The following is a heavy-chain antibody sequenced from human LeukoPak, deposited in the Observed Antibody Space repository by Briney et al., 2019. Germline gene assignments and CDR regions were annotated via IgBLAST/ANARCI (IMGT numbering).Heavy chain of an antibody. CDR1: GFTLSDYY. CDR2: ISSSGSTI. D-gene: IGHD3-9*01. CDR3: ARDPIPLLDYDILTGYYNDY. Sequence: PGGSLRLSCAASGFTLSDYYMSWIRQAPGKGLKWVSYISSSGSTIYYADSVKGRFTISRDNAKNSLYLQMNSLRAEDTAVYYCARDPIPLLDYDILTGYYNDYWGQGTLVTVSS. V-gene: IGHV3-11*01. J-gene: IGHJ4*02.